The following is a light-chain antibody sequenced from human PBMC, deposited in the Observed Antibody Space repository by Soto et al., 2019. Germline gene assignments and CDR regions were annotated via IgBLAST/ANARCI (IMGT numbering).Light chain of an antibody. CDR1: SSDVGGYNY. CDR3: SSYAGSTLYV. J-gene: IGLJ1*01. Sequence: QSALTQPPSASGSPGQLVTISCTGTSSDVGGYNYVSWYQQHPGKAPKLMIYEVSKRPSGVPDRFSGSKSGNTASLTVSGLQAEDEADYYCSSYAGSTLYVFGTGTKVTVL. V-gene: IGLV2-8*01. CDR2: EVS.